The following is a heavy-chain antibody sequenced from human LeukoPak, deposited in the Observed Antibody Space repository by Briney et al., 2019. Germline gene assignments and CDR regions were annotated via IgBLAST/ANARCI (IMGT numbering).Heavy chain of an antibody. CDR3: ARMITGATYY. J-gene: IGHJ4*02. D-gene: IGHD3-16*01. V-gene: IGHV3-23*01. Sequence: GGSLRLSCAASRFTFSSYAMSWVRQAAGKGMEWVSAISGSGGSTYYADSVKGRFTISRDNSKLTLYLQKNSARAEGTAVYYCARMITGATYYWGQRTLVTASS. CDR2: ISGSGGST. CDR1: RFTFSSYA.